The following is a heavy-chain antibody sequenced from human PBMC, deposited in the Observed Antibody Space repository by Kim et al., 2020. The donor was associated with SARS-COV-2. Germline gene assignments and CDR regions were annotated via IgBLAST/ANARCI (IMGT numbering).Heavy chain of an antibody. V-gene: IGHV3-48*02. D-gene: IGHD3-3*01. Sequence: GGSLRLSCAASGFTFSSYSMNWVCQAPGKGLEWVSYISSSSTIYYADSVKGRFTISRDNAKNSLYLQMNSLRDEDTAVYYCARDFNSRFAIFGVVTRVVVDAFDIWGQGTMVTVSS. CDR3: ARDFNSRFAIFGVVTRVVVDAFDI. CDR2: ISSSSTI. J-gene: IGHJ3*02. CDR1: GFTFSSYS.